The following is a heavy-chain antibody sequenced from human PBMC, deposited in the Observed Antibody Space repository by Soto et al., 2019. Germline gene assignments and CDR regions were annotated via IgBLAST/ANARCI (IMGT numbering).Heavy chain of an antibody. D-gene: IGHD3-22*01. V-gene: IGHV5-51*01. Sequence: GESLKISCQGSGYSFTTHWIGWVRQMPGKGLEWMGIIYASDSDTRYSPSFEGQVTISVDKSISTAYLQWSRLEASDTAMYYCARPPNYDSTAFGIWGQGTMVTVSS. CDR3: ARPPNYDSTAFGI. CDR2: IYASDSDT. J-gene: IGHJ3*02. CDR1: GYSFTTHW.